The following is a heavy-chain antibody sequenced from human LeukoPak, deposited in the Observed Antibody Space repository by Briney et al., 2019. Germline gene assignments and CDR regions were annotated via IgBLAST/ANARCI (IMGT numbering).Heavy chain of an antibody. J-gene: IGHJ6*02. CDR3: ARTSSSWEDGMDV. V-gene: IGHV3-66*01. CDR1: GFTLSSNY. D-gene: IGHD6-13*01. Sequence: GGSLRLSCAASGFTLSSNYMSWVRQAPGKGLEWDSVIYSGGSTYYADSVKGRFTISRHNPKNPLYLQMTILRAEDTAVYYCARTSSSWEDGMDVWGQGTTVTVSS. CDR2: IYSGGST.